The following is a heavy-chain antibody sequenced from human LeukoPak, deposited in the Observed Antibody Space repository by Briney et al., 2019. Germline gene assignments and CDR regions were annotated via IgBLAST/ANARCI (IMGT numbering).Heavy chain of an antibody. CDR2: IYPGDSDI. D-gene: IGHD1/OR15-1a*01. V-gene: IGHV5-51*01. J-gene: IGHJ3*01. CDR1: GYSFTSYW. CDR3: ARPQDFVGTTSSFDV. Sequence: GESLKISCKGSGYSFTSYWIVWVRQMPGKGLEWMGIIYPGDSDIRYSPSFQGRVTISADKSLSSAYLQWSSLEASDTGMYYCARPQDFVGTTSSFDVWGQGTMVTVSS.